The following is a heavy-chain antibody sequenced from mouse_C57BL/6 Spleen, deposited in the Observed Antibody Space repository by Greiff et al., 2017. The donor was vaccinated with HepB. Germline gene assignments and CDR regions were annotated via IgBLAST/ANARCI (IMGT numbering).Heavy chain of an antibody. J-gene: IGHJ1*03. CDR2: IDPEDGET. D-gene: IGHD1-1*01. CDR1: GFNIKDYY. Sequence: VHVKQSGAELVKPGASVKLSCTASGFNIKDYYMHWVKQRTEQGLEWIGRIDPEDGETKYAPKFQGKATITADTSSNTAYLQLSSLTSEDTAVYYCARITTVVDWYFDVWGTGTTVTVSS. V-gene: IGHV14-2*01. CDR3: ARITTVVDWYFDV.